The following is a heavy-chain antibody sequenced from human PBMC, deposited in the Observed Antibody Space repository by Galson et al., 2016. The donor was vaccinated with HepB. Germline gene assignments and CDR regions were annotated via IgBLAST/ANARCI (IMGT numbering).Heavy chain of an antibody. CDR3: AKSYFDSSGYSMDFDS. Sequence: SLRLSCAASGFSFDDYAMHWVRQAPGKGLEWVSGISWNSGRIGYADSVKGRLTISRDNAKNSLSLQMNSLRAEDTALYYCAKSYFDSSGYSMDFDSWGQGTLVTVSS. J-gene: IGHJ4*02. CDR2: ISWNSGRI. V-gene: IGHV3-9*01. D-gene: IGHD3-22*01. CDR1: GFSFDDYA.